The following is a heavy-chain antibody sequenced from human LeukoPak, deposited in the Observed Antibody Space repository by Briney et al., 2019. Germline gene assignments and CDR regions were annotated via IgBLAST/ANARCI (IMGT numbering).Heavy chain of an antibody. CDR3: ASGRRIAVAGTSGAFDI. V-gene: IGHV3-7*01. D-gene: IGHD6-19*01. CDR1: GFTFSSNW. Sequence: PGGSLRLSCAASGFTFSSNWMSWVRQAPGKGLEWVANTKQDGSEKYYVDSVKGRFTISRDNAKNSLYLQMNSLRAEDTAVYYCASGRRIAVAGTSGAFDIWGQGTMVTVSS. J-gene: IGHJ3*02. CDR2: TKQDGSEK.